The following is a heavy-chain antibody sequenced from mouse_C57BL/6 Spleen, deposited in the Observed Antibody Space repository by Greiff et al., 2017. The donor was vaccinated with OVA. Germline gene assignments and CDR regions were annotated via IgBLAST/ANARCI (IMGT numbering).Heavy chain of an antibody. Sequence: EVKLMESGGGLVKPGGSLKLSCAASGFTFSSYAMSWVRQTPEKRLEWVATISDGGSYTYYPDNVKGRFTISRDNAKNNLYLQMSHLKSEDTAMYYCAQLIYYYGSSYVDYAMDYWGQGTSVTVSS. V-gene: IGHV5-4*03. CDR3: AQLIYYYGSSYVDYAMDY. J-gene: IGHJ4*01. CDR2: ISDGGSYT. CDR1: GFTFSSYA. D-gene: IGHD1-1*01.